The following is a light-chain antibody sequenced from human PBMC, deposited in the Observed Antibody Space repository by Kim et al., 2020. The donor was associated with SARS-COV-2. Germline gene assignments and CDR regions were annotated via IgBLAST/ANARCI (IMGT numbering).Light chain of an antibody. CDR3: QQRNSWPLT. CDR2: DAS. CDR1: QSISIY. Sequence: EIVLTQSPATLSLSPGERVTLSCRASQSISIYLAWYQHKPGQAPRLLIYDASNRATGIPARFTGSGSGTDFTLTISSLEPEDFAVYYCQQRNSWPLTFGGGTKVDIK. V-gene: IGKV3-11*01. J-gene: IGKJ4*01.